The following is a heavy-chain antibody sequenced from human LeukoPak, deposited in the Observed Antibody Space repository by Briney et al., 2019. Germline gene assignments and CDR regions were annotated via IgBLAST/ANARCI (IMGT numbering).Heavy chain of an antibody. Sequence: SETLSLTCAVYGGSFSGYYWSWIRQPPGKGLEWIGEINHSGSTNYNPSLKSRVTISVDTSKNQFSLKLSSVTAADTAVYYWARGNYDFWSGYYRYWGQGTLVTVSS. CDR2: INHSGST. CDR1: GGSFSGYY. D-gene: IGHD3-3*01. CDR3: ARGNYDFWSGYYRY. J-gene: IGHJ4*02. V-gene: IGHV4-34*01.